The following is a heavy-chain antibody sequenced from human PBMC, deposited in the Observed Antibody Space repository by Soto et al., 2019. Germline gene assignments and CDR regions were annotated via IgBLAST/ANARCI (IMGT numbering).Heavy chain of an antibody. CDR3: ARIQLDTIMALDY. CDR1: GFTFEAYG. CDR2: VWSNGNLK. V-gene: IGHV3-33*01. D-gene: IGHD1-1*01. Sequence: QVQLVESGGGVVQPGGSLRLSCAASGFTFEAYGFHWVHQAPGKGLEWVAVVWSNGNLKYYADSVKGRFTISRDSSKSALNLQMSSLRADDTAVYYCARIQLDTIMALDYWGQGTLVTVSS. J-gene: IGHJ4*02.